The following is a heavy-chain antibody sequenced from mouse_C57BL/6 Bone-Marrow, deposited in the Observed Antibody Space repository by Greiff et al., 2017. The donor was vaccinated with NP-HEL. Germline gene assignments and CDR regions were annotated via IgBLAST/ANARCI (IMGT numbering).Heavy chain of an antibody. CDR2: ISNGGGST. V-gene: IGHV5-12-2*01. CDR1: GFTFSSYT. CDR3: ARLPYAMDY. J-gene: IGHJ4*01. Sequence: EVMLVESGGGLVQPGGSLKLSCAASGFTFSSYTMSWVRQTPEKRLEWVAYISNGGGSTYYPDTVKGRFTISRDNAKNTLYLQMSSLKSEDTAMYYCARLPYAMDYWGQGTSVTVSS.